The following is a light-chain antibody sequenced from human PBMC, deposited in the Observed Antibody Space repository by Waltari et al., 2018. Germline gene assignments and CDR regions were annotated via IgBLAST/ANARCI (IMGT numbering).Light chain of an antibody. Sequence: DIQMTLSPSTLSASVGDRVTITCRASQSISSWLAWYQQKAGKAPKLLIYKASSLESGVPSRFSGSGSGTEFILTISSLQPDDFATYYCQQYNSYSWTFGQGTKVEIK. CDR1: QSISSW. V-gene: IGKV1-5*03. CDR3: QQYNSYSWT. J-gene: IGKJ1*01. CDR2: KAS.